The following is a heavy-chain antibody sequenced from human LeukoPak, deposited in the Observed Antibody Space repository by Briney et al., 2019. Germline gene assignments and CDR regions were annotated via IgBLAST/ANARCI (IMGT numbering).Heavy chain of an antibody. CDR2: IKQDGSEK. CDR1: GFTFISYW. D-gene: IGHD2-15*01. CDR3: ARGGSYFDY. V-gene: IGHV3-7*03. Sequence: GGSLRLSCAASGFTFISYWMSWVRQAPGKGLEWVANIKQDGSEKYYVDSVEGRFTISRDNAKNSLYLQMNSLRAEDTAVYYCARGGSYFDYWGQGTLVTVSS. J-gene: IGHJ4*02.